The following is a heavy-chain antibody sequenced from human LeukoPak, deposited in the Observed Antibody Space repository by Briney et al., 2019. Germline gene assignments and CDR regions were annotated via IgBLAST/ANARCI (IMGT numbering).Heavy chain of an antibody. V-gene: IGHV4-61*02. J-gene: IGHJ4*02. Sequence: SQTLSLTCTVSGGSISSGSYYWSWIRQPAGKGLEWIGRIYTRGSTNYNPSLKSRVTISVDTSKNQFSLKLSSVTAADTAVYYCARDNGSGSQIDYWGQGTLVTVSS. CDR3: ARDNGSGSQIDY. CDR1: GGSISSGSYY. CDR2: IYTRGST. D-gene: IGHD3-10*01.